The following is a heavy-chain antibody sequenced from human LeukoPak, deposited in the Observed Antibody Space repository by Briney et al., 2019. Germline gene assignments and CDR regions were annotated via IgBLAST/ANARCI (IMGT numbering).Heavy chain of an antibody. CDR2: INPSGSST. V-gene: IGHV1-46*03. Sequence: APVKVSCKASGYTFTSSHMHWVRQAPGQGLAWMGIINPSGSSTNYAQKFPARVTITRDTTTSTVYMEQSSLKSEDTTAYYCARDLYSGSTGLDYWGQGTLVTVSS. CDR3: ARDLYSGSTGLDY. D-gene: IGHD1-26*01. CDR1: GYTFTSSH. J-gene: IGHJ4*02.